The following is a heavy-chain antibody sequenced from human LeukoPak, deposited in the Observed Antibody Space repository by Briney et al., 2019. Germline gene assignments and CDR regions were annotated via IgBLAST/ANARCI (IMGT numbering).Heavy chain of an antibody. J-gene: IGHJ4*02. Sequence: GGSLRLSCAASGFTFSSYGMHWVRQAPGKGLEWVAVISYDGSNKYYADSVKGRFTISRDNSKNMLYLQMNSLRAEDTAVYYCAKDSGWFGEVTGGFDYWGQGTLVTVSS. CDR2: ISYDGSNK. V-gene: IGHV3-30*18. CDR3: AKDSGWFGEVTGGFDY. D-gene: IGHD3-10*01. CDR1: GFTFSSYG.